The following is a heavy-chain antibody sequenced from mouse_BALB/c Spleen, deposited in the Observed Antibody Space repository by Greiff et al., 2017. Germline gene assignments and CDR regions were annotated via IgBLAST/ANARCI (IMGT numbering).Heavy chain of an antibody. CDR3: ARELCYCNYDYSMDF. CDR1: GFTFSSYA. Sequence: EVQGVESGGGLVKPGGSLKLSCAASGFTFSSYAMSWVRQSPEKRLEWVAEISSGGSYTYYHDTVTGRFTISRDNAKNTLYLEMGSLRSEDTAMYYCARELCYCNYDYSMDFWGPGTSVTVSS. CDR2: ISSGGSYT. V-gene: IGHV5-9-4*01. D-gene: IGHD2-4*01. J-gene: IGHJ4*01.